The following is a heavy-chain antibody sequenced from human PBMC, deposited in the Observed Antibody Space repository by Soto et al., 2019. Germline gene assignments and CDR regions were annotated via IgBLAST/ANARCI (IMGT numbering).Heavy chain of an antibody. Sequence: SETLSLTCTVSGASISGFYWSWIRKSAGKGLEWIGRIYATGTTDHNPSLKSRVMMSVDTSKKQFSLKLRSVTAADTAVYYCVRDGTKTLRDWFDPWGQGISVTVSS. CDR2: IYATGTT. D-gene: IGHD1-1*01. CDR3: VRDGTKTLRDWFDP. V-gene: IGHV4-4*07. CDR1: GASISGFY. J-gene: IGHJ5*02.